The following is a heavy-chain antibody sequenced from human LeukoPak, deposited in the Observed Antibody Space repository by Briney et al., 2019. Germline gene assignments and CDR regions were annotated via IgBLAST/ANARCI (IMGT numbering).Heavy chain of an antibody. CDR3: ARAARGYCSGGSCQRPYYFDY. CDR1: GYTFTSYD. CDR2: MNPNSGNT. Sequence: ASVKVSCKASGYTFTSYDINWVRQATGQGLEWMGWMNPNSGNTGYAQKFQGRVTMTRNTSISTAYMGLSSLRSEDTAVYYCARAARGYCSGGSCQRPYYFDYWGQGTLVTVSS. J-gene: IGHJ4*02. V-gene: IGHV1-8*01. D-gene: IGHD2-15*01.